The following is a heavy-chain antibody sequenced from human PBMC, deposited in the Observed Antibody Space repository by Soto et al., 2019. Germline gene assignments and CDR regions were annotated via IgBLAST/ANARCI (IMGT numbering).Heavy chain of an antibody. CDR2: ISSSSSYI. CDR1: GFTFSSYS. D-gene: IGHD2-2*01. V-gene: IGHV3-21*01. CDR3: ARGSGYCSSTSCRNWFDP. J-gene: IGHJ5*02. Sequence: SLRLSCAASGFTFSSYSMNWVRQAPGKGLEWVSSISSSSSYIYYADSVKGRFTISRDNAKNSLYLQMNSLRAEDTAVYYCARGSGYCSSTSCRNWFDPWGQGTLVTAPQ.